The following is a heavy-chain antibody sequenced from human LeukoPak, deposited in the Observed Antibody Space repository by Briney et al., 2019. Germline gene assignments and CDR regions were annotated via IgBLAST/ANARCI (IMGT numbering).Heavy chain of an antibody. D-gene: IGHD3-22*01. CDR1: GYTFTGYY. V-gene: IGHV1-2*02. CDR2: IKPNSGGT. J-gene: IGHJ4*02. CDR3: ATDYYYDSSGSYYTVDY. Sequence: ASVKVSCKASGYTFTGYYMHWVRQAPGEGLEWMGWIKPNSGGTNYAQKFQGRVTMTRDTSISTAYMELSRLRSDDTAVYYCATDYYYDSSGSYYTVDYWGQGTLVTVSS.